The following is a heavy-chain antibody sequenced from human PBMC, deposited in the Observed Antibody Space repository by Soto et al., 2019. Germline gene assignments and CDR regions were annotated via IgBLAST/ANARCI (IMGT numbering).Heavy chain of an antibody. Sequence: SETLSLTCTVSGGSISSYYWSWIRQPPGKGLEWIGYIYYSGNTNYNPSLKSRVTISVNTSKNQFSLKLSSVTAADTACYYFARGFKLPYFDYWGQGTQVTVSS. CDR2: IYYSGNT. V-gene: IGHV4-59*01. CDR3: ARGFKLPYFDY. CDR1: GGSISSYY. J-gene: IGHJ4*02.